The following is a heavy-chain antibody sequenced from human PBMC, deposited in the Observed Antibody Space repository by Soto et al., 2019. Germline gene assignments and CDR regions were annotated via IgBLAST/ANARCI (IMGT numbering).Heavy chain of an antibody. CDR2: IIPIFGTA. D-gene: IGHD4-17*01. CDR1: GGTFSSYA. J-gene: IGHJ6*02. CDR3: ARDFPDYGDYHYYGMDV. V-gene: IGHV1-69*13. Sequence: GASVKVSCKASGGTFSSYAISWVRQAPGQGLDWMGGIIPIFGTANYAQKFQGRVTITADESTSTAYMELSSLRSEDTAVYYCARDFPDYGDYHYYGMDVRGQGTTVTVSS.